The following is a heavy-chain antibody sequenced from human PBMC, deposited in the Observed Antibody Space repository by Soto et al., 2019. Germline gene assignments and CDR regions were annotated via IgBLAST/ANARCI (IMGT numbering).Heavy chain of an antibody. CDR1: GFSLSNARMG. D-gene: IGHD5-12*01. CDR3: ARIDRRYRSLDY. Sequence: QVTLKESGPVLVKPTETLTLTCTVSGFSLSNARMGVNWIRQPPGKALEWLAHIFSNDEKSYSTSLKSRVIIXKXXSRSQVVLTMTNMDPVDTATYYCARIDRRYRSLDYWGQGILVTVSS. J-gene: IGHJ4*02. CDR2: IFSNDEK. V-gene: IGHV2-26*01.